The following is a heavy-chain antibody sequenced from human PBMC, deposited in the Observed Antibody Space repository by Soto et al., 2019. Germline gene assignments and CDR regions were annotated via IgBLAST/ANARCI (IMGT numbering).Heavy chain of an antibody. Sequence: LSLSCVASGFTFSSYWMNWVRQAPGKGLVWVSRINMDGTNTNHADSVKGRFTISRDNSKNTLYLQMNSLRAEDTAVYYCAKDLSSRYYDSSGYYHGSRYYYYGMDVWGQGTTVTVSS. D-gene: IGHD3-22*01. CDR3: AKDLSSRYYDSSGYYHGSRYYYYGMDV. V-gene: IGHV3-74*01. J-gene: IGHJ6*02. CDR2: INMDGTNT. CDR1: GFTFSSYW.